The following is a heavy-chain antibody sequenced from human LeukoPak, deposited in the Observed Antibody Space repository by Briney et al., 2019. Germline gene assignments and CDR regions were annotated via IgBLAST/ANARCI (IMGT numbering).Heavy chain of an antibody. J-gene: IGHJ5*02. D-gene: IGHD3-22*01. Sequence: GGSLRLSCAASGFTFDDYGMSWVRQAPGKGLEWVSGINWNGGSTGYADSVKGRFTISRDNAKNSLYLQMNSLRAEDTALYYCARDSVYDSSGYYHHWGQGTLVTVSS. CDR1: GFTFDDYG. V-gene: IGHV3-20*04. CDR2: INWNGGST. CDR3: ARDSVYDSSGYYHH.